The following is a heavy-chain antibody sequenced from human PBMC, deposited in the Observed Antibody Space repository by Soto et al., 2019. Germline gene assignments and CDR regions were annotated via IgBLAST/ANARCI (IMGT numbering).Heavy chain of an antibody. CDR1: GYTFTSYG. CDR3: ARWGVPRDFWSGYYREHYYYYGMDV. D-gene: IGHD3-3*01. Sequence: ASVKVSFKASGYTFTSYGISWLRQAPGQGLEWMGWISAYNGNTNYAQKLQGRVTMTTDTSTSTAYMELRSLRSDDTAVYYCARWGVPRDFWSGYYREHYYYYGMDVWGQGTTVTVSS. J-gene: IGHJ6*02. V-gene: IGHV1-18*04. CDR2: ISAYNGNT.